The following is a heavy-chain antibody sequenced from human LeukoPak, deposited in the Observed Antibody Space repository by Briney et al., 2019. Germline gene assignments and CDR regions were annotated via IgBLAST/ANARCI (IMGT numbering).Heavy chain of an antibody. CDR3: ARDTPLTTVIPFDP. J-gene: IGHJ5*02. CDR1: GYSFTSNY. V-gene: IGHV1-46*01. D-gene: IGHD4-11*01. CDR2: IYPRDGST. Sequence: ASVKVSCKASGYSFTSNYIHWVRQAPGQGLEWMGMIYPRDGSTSYAQKLQGRVTMTTDTSTSTAYMELRSLRSDDTAVYYCARDTPLTTVIPFDPWGQGTLVTVSS.